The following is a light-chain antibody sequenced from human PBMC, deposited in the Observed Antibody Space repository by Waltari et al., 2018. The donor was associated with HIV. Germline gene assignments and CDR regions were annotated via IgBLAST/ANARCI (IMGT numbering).Light chain of an antibody. J-gene: IGKJ5*01. CDR1: QGISTW. CDR3: QQTNSFPFT. CDR2: GAS. V-gene: IGKV1-12*01. Sequence: DIQMTQFPSSVSAYVGDRVTLTCRATQGISTWFAWYQQKPGKAPKLLISGASNLEPGVPSRFSGSGSGTSFSLTITSLQADDFAVYFCQQTNSFPFTFGQGTRLEIK.